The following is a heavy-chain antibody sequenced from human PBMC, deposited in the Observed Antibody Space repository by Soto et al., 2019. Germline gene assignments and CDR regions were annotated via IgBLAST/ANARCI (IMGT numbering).Heavy chain of an antibody. CDR2: IYYSGST. V-gene: IGHV4-39*01. J-gene: IGHJ4*02. CDR3: VQSGGHMVRGVINIDY. D-gene: IGHD3-10*01. Sequence: PSETLSLTCTVSGGSISSSSYYWGWIRQPPGKGLEWIGSIYYSGSTYYNPSLKSRVTISVDTSKNQFSLKLSSVTAADTAVYYCVQSGGHMVRGVINIDYWGQGTLVTVSS. CDR1: GGSISSSSYY.